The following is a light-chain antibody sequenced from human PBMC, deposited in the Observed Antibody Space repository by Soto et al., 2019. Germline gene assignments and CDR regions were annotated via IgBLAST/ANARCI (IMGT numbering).Light chain of an antibody. V-gene: IGLV1-40*01. CDR3: PSYDRSLSGSV. J-gene: IGLJ1*01. CDR1: SSNIGAGYD. Sequence: QSVLTQAPSVSGAPGQRVTISCTGSSSNIGAGYDVHWYQQLPGTAPKLLIYGNSNRPSGVPDRFSRSKSGTSASLAITGLQAEDEPDYYCPSYDRSLSGSVFGTGTKVTV. CDR2: GNS.